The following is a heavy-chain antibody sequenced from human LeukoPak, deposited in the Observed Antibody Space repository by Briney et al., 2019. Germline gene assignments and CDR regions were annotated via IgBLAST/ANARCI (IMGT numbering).Heavy chain of an antibody. V-gene: IGHV3-23*01. CDR1: GFTFSSYA. J-gene: IGHJ4*02. D-gene: IGHD3-10*01. Sequence: GGSLRLSCAASGFTFSSYAMSWVRQAPGKGLEWVSAISGSGGSTYYADSVKGRFTISRDNSKNTLYLQMNSLTAEDTAVYYCAGKLGITMVRGSFLFDYWGQGTLVTVSS. CDR2: ISGSGGST. CDR3: AGKLGITMVRGSFLFDY.